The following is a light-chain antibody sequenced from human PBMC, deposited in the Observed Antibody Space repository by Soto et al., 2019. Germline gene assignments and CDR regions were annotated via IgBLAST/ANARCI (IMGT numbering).Light chain of an antibody. Sequence: DIQMTQSPPSLSASVGDRVTITCQASHDIGNSLNWYQHKPGKAPKLVIYDAYDLETGVPSTFSGSGSGTDFTFTISCLRAEYIATYYCQKSEHLLPFGPGTKVDIK. CDR2: DAY. CDR1: HDIGNS. J-gene: IGKJ3*01. V-gene: IGKV1-33*01. CDR3: QKSEHLLP.